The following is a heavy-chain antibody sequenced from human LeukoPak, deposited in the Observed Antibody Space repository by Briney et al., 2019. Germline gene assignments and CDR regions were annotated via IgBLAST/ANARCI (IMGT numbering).Heavy chain of an antibody. CDR3: ARDLYSSSWYGAVDI. CDR2: IYYSRST. Sequence: PSETLSLTCTVSGGSISSYYWSWIRQPPGKGLEWIGYIYYSRSTNYNPSLKSRVTISVDTSKNQFSLKLSSVTAADTAVYYCARDLYSSSWYGAVDIWGQGTMVTVSS. J-gene: IGHJ3*02. V-gene: IGHV4-59*01. CDR1: GGSISSYY. D-gene: IGHD6-13*01.